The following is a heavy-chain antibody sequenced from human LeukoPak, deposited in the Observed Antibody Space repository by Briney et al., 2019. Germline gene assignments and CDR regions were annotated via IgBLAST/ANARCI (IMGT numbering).Heavy chain of an antibody. D-gene: IGHD4-4*01. Sequence: GGSLRLSCAATGFTFRNYGMHWVRQAPGKGLEWVAFMWYDGSHEYYADSVKGRFAISRDNSKNTLFLQMNSLRAEDTAMYFCVRGDYTYYFDYWGQGTLVIISS. J-gene: IGHJ4*02. V-gene: IGHV3-33*01. CDR3: VRGDYTYYFDY. CDR2: MWYDGSHE. CDR1: GFTFRNYG.